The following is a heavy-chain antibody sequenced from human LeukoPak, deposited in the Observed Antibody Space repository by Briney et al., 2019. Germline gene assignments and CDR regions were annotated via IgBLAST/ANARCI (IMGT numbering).Heavy chain of an antibody. Sequence: GGSLRLSCVASGFTFSHYSMNWVRQAPGKGLEWVSSIRFTGSYIYYADSVKGRFTISRDNAMNTLYLQMNSLRGEDTAVYYCVRGDLRLPRSTPDCWGQGTLVTVSS. J-gene: IGHJ4*02. D-gene: IGHD5/OR15-5a*01. CDR3: VRGDLRLPRSTPDC. CDR2: IRFTGSYI. CDR1: GFTFSHYS. V-gene: IGHV3-21*01.